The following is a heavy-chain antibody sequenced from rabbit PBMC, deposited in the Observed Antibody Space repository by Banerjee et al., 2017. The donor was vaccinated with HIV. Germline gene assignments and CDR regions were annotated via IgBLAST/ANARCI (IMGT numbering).Heavy chain of an antibody. CDR2: INTSSGNT. Sequence: QSLEESGGDLVKPGASLTLTCTASGFSFSANSMCWVRQAPGKGLEWIACINTSSGNTVYATWAKGRFTISRTSSTTVTLQMTSLTAADTATYFCARDLAGAIGWNFNLWGPGTLVTVS. J-gene: IGHJ4*01. CDR1: GFSFSANS. CDR3: ARDLAGAIGWNFNL. V-gene: IGHV1S40*01. D-gene: IGHD4-1*01.